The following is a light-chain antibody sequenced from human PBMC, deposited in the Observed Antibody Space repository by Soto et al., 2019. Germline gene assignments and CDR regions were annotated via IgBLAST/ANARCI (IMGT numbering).Light chain of an antibody. V-gene: IGLV1-44*01. CDR1: SSNIKTNG. J-gene: IGLJ2*01. CDR2: SNS. CDR3: STWDDCLNGLI. Sequence: QSVLAQPPSASGTPGQTVTISCSGGSSNIKTNGVSWYQQVPGAAPKLLIYSNSQRPSGAPDRFSGSKSGTSASLAISGLQSEDEATYHCSTWDDCLNGLIFCGGTKLTVL.